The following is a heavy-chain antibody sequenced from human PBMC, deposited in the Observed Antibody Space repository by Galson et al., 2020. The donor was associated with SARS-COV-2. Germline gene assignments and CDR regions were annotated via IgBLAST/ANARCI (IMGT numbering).Heavy chain of an antibody. Sequence: GASVKVSCKASGYTFTNYDINWVRQATGQGPEWMGWMNPNSGNTGYAQKFQGRVTMTRSTSMTTAYMELSSLRSEDTAVYYCARGRMSTVTYWHYYGMDVWGQGTTVTVSS. CDR3: ARGRMSTVTYWHYYGMDV. CDR1: GYTFTNYD. D-gene: IGHD4-17*01. CDR2: MNPNSGNT. J-gene: IGHJ6*02. V-gene: IGHV1-8*01.